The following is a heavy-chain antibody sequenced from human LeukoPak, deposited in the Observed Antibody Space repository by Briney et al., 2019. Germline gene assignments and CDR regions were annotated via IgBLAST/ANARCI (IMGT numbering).Heavy chain of an antibody. Sequence: ASVKVSCKASGYTFTSYGISWVRQAPGQGLEWMGWISAYNGNTNYAQKFQGRVTMTRDTSISTAYMELSRLRSDDTAVYYCARDFSSGWGTFDYWGQGTLVTVSS. CDR1: GYTFTSYG. CDR3: ARDFSSGWGTFDY. D-gene: IGHD6-19*01. J-gene: IGHJ4*02. V-gene: IGHV1-18*01. CDR2: ISAYNGNT.